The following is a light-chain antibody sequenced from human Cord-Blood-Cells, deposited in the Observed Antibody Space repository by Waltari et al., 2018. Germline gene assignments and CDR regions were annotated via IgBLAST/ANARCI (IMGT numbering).Light chain of an antibody. CDR1: SSDVGGYNS. CDR2: DVS. J-gene: IGLJ1*01. Sequence: QSALTQPASVSGSPGPSITIPCPGTSSDVGGYNSVSWYQQHPGKAPNLMIYDVSNRPSGVSNRFSGSKSGNTASLTISGLQAEDEADYYCSSYTSSCYVFGTGTKVTVL. V-gene: IGLV2-14*01. CDR3: SSYTSSCYV.